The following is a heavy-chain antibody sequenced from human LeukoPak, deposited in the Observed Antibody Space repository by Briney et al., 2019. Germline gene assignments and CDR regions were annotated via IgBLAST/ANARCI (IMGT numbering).Heavy chain of an antibody. CDR1: GYTFTGYY. V-gene: IGHV1-2*02. CDR2: INPNSGGT. J-gene: IGHJ4*02. Sequence: ASVKVSCKASGYTFTGYYMHWVRQAPGQGLEWMGWINPNSGGTNYAQKFQGRVTMTRGTSISTAYMELSRLRSDDTAVYYCARSGYVGVPFDYWGQGTLVTVSS. CDR3: ARSGYVGVPFDY. D-gene: IGHD5-12*01.